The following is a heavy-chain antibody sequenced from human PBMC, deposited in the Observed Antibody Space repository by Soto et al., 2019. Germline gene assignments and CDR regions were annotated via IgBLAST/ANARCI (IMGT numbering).Heavy chain of an antibody. CDR2: INAGNGNT. Sequence: QVQLVQSGAEEKKPGASVKVSCKASGYTFTGYAMHWVRQAPGQRLEWMGWINAGNGNTKYSQKFQGRVTMTRDTSASTAYMELSSLRSEDPAVYYCARAVAVPADFDYWGQGTLVTVSS. J-gene: IGHJ4*02. CDR3: ARAVAVPADFDY. CDR1: GYTFTGYA. V-gene: IGHV1-3*05. D-gene: IGHD6-19*01.